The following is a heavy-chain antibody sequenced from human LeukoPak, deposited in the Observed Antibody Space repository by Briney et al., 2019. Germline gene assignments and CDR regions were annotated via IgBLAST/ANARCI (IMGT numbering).Heavy chain of an antibody. Sequence: GGSLRLSCSASGFTFSSYAMHWVRQAPGKGLEYVSAISSNGGSTYYADSVKGRFTISRDNSKNTLYLQMSSLRAEDTAVYYWVKDYDILTGYFDYWGQGTLVTVSS. J-gene: IGHJ4*02. V-gene: IGHV3-64D*06. CDR3: VKDYDILTGYFDY. D-gene: IGHD3-9*01. CDR2: ISSNGGST. CDR1: GFTFSSYA.